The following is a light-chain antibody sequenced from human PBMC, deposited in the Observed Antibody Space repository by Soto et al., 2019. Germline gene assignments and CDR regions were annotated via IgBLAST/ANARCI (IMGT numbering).Light chain of an antibody. Sequence: EIVMTQSPASLSVSPGERATLSCRASQSVSIDLAWYQQTPGQAPRLLIYGASTRATGIPVRFTGSGSETDFTLTIRSLQPEDFATYYCQHGYVAPYSFGQGTKVDIK. V-gene: IGKV3-15*01. CDR1: QSVSID. J-gene: IGKJ2*03. CDR3: QHGYVAPYS. CDR2: GAS.